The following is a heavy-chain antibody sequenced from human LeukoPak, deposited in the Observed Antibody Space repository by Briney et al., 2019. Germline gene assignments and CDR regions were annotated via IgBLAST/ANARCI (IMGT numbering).Heavy chain of an antibody. CDR3: ARTRFLEWFNDY. J-gene: IGHJ4*02. Sequence: PGGSLRLSCAASGFTFSSNAMSWVRQAPGKGLEWVSAISGSGGGTYYADSVKGRFTISRDNPKNTLYMQMNSLRAEDTAVYYCARTRFLEWFNDYWGQGTLVTVSS. CDR2: ISGSGGGT. V-gene: IGHV3-23*01. CDR1: GFTFSSNA. D-gene: IGHD3-3*01.